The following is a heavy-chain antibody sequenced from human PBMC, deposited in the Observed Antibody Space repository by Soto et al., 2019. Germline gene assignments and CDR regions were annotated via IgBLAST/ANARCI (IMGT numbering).Heavy chain of an antibody. CDR3: ARQDPHCTNGVCQVDY. J-gene: IGHJ4*02. V-gene: IGHV4-59*08. Sequence: SETLSLTCTVSGGSISSYYWSWIRQPPGKGLEWIGYIYSSGSTNYNPSLKSRITISVDTSKNQFSLKLSSVTVADTAVYYCARQDPHCTNGVCQVDYWGQGTLVTVSS. D-gene: IGHD2-8*01. CDR1: GGSISSYY. CDR2: IYSSGST.